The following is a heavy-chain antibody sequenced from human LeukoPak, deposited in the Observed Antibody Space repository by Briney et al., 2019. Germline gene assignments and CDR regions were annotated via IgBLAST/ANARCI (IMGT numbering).Heavy chain of an antibody. CDR2: INSDGSST. CDR1: GFTFSSYW. D-gene: IGHD5-24*01. V-gene: IGHV3-74*01. CDR3: ARDQLEIAFDI. Sequence: PGGSLRLSCAASGFTFSSYWMHWVRQAPGKGLVWVSRINSDGSSTSYADSVKGRFTISRDNAKNTLYLQMNSLRAEDTSVYYCARDQLEIAFDIWGQGTMVTVSS. J-gene: IGHJ3*02.